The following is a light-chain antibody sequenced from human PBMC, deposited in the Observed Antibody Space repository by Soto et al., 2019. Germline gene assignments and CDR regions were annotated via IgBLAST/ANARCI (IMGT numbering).Light chain of an antibody. CDR2: EVS. CDR3: SSFTTSKTWV. CDR1: SSDVGAYDY. V-gene: IGLV2-14*01. J-gene: IGLJ3*02. Sequence: QSVLTQPASVSGSPGQSITISCTGTSSDVGAYDYVSWYQQHPGKAPKFMLYEVSNRPSGLSDRFSGSKSGNTASLTISGLQAEDEADYYCSSFTTSKTWVFGGGIKLTVL.